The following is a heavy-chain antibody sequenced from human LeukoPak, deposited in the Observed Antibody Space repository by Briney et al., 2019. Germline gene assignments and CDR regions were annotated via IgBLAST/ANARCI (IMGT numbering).Heavy chain of an antibody. J-gene: IGHJ6*02. V-gene: IGHV4-61*08. CDR3: ARGPAVADIGYYYYYGMDV. CDR2: IYYSGST. D-gene: IGHD6-19*01. Sequence: SETLSLTCTVSGGSLRSSGHWWVWIRQPPGKGLEWIGYIYYSGSTNYNPSLKSRVTISVDTSKNQFSLKLSSVTAADTAVYYCARGPAVADIGYYYYYGMDVWGQGTTVTVSS. CDR1: GGSLRSSGHW.